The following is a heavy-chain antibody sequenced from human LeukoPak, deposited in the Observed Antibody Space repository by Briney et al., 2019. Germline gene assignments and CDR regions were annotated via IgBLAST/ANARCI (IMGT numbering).Heavy chain of an antibody. V-gene: IGHV3-74*01. CDR1: GFTFSSYW. Sequence: TGGSLRLSCAASGFTFSSYWMHWVRQPPGKGLVWVSRITSDGSGIDYADHVKGRFTISRDNSQNTLYLQMNSLRAEDTAVYYCARVGYYASGPFSYFDYWGQGTLVTVSS. J-gene: IGHJ4*02. CDR3: ARVGYYASGPFSYFDY. CDR2: ITSDGSGI. D-gene: IGHD3-10*01.